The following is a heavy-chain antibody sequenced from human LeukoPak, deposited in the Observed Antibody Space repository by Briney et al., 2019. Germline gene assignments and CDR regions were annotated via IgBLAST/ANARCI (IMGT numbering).Heavy chain of an antibody. CDR2: IKRDGSEK. Sequence: GGSLRLSCVTSGFFFNSYWMSWVRQAPGKGLEWVANIKRDGSEKYYVDSVKGRFTISRDNAKNSLYLQMNSLRAEDTAVYYCARFGDYGVDYWGQGTLVTVSS. J-gene: IGHJ4*02. CDR3: ARFGDYGVDY. CDR1: GFFFNSYW. V-gene: IGHV3-7*01. D-gene: IGHD4-17*01.